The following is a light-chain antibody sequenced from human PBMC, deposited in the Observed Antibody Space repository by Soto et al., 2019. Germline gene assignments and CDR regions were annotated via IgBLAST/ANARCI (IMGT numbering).Light chain of an antibody. V-gene: IGLV1-40*01. CDR1: SSNIGAGYD. CDR2: GNS. J-gene: IGLJ1*01. CDR3: QSYDSSLSAHYV. Sequence: QSVLTQPPSLSGAPGQRVTISCTGSSSNIGAGYDVHGYQQLPGTAPKLLIYGNSNRPSGVPDRFSGSKSGTSASLAITGLQAEDEADYYCQSYDSSLSAHYVFGTGTKLTVL.